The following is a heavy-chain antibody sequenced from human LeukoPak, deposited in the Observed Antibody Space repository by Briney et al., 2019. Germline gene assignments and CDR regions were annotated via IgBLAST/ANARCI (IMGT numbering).Heavy chain of an antibody. CDR1: GGSFSSCSYY. J-gene: IGHJ4*02. CDR2: IYTSGST. Sequence: SETLSLTCTVSGGSFSSCSYYWSWIWRPAGKGLEWFWRIYTSGSTYYDPSLKSRVTISGDTSKNQLSLKLSSVTAADTAVYYCAKDRGGMDTAMVSSYWGQGTLVTVSS. CDR3: AKDRGGMDTAMVSSY. D-gene: IGHD5-18*01. V-gene: IGHV4-61*02.